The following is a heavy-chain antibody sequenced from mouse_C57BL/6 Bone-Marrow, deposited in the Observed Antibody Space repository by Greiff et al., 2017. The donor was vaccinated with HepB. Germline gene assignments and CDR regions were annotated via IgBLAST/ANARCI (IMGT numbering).Heavy chain of an antibody. CDR3: ARSRILFYAMDY. Sequence: QVHVKQPGAELVKPGASVKLSCKASGYTFTSYWMQWVKQRPGQGLEWIGEIDPSDSYTNYNQKFKGKATLTVDTSSSTAYMQLSSLTSEDSAVYYCARSRILFYAMDYWGQGTSVTVSS. J-gene: IGHJ4*01. V-gene: IGHV1-50*01. D-gene: IGHD1-1*01. CDR1: GYTFTSYW. CDR2: IDPSDSYT.